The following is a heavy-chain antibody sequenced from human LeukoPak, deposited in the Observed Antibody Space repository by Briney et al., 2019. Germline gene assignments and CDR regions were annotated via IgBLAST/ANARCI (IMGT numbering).Heavy chain of an antibody. V-gene: IGHV3-23*01. CDR2: ISGSGGTT. CDR1: GFTFSSYS. D-gene: IGHD5-18*01. CDR3: ARDQTPMVILGY. J-gene: IGHJ4*02. Sequence: PGGSLRLSCAASGFTFSSYSMNWVRQAPGKGLEWVSAISGSGGTTYYADSVKGRFTISRDNSKNTLSLQMNSLRAEDTAVYYCARDQTPMVILGYWGQGTLVTVSS.